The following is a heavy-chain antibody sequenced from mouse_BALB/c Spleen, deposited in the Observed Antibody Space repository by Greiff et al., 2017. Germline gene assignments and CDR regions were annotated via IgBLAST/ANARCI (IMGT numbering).Heavy chain of an antibody. CDR1: GFAFSSYD. Sequence: DVQLVESGGGLVKPGGSLKLSCAASGFAFSSYDMSWVRQTPEKRLEWVAYISSGGGSTYYPDTVKGRVTISRDNAKNTLYLQMSSLKSEDTAMYYCARHIGITTGAMDYWGQGTSVTVSS. D-gene: IGHD2-4*01. CDR3: ARHIGITTGAMDY. J-gene: IGHJ4*01. V-gene: IGHV5-12-1*01. CDR2: ISSGGGST.